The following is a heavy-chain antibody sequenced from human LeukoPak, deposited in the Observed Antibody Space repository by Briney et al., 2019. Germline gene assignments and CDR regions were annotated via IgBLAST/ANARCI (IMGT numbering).Heavy chain of an antibody. CDR2: ISWNSGSI. V-gene: IGHV3-9*01. CDR3: AKDRADYGDYGRDAFDI. J-gene: IGHJ3*02. CDR1: GFTFDDYA. D-gene: IGHD4-17*01. Sequence: GRSLRLSCAASGFTFDDYAMHWVRQAPGKGLEWVSGISWNSGSIGYADSVKGRFTISRDNARNSLYLQMNSLRAEDTALYYCAKDRADYGDYGRDAFDIWGQGTMVTVSS.